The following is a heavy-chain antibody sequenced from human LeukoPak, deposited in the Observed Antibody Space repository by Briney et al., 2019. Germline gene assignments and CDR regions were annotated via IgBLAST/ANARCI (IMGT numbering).Heavy chain of an antibody. V-gene: IGHV3-64*01. D-gene: IGHD3/OR15-3a*01. Sequence: PGGSLRLSCAASGFTFRNYAMHWVRQAPGKGLEYVSAIRSSDGSTYYANSVKGRFTISRDNSKNTLYLQMGSLRVEDMAVYYCAREERGLAIDYWGQGTLVTVSS. J-gene: IGHJ4*02. CDR1: GFTFRNYA. CDR2: IRSSDGST. CDR3: AREERGLAIDY.